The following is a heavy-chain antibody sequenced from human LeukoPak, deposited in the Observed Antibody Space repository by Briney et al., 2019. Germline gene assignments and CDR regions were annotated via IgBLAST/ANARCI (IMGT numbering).Heavy chain of an antibody. CDR2: ISGSGGST. Sequence: GGSLRLSCAASGFTFSSYAMSRVRQAPGKGLEWVSAISGSGGSTYYAGSVKGRFTISRDSSKNTLYLQMNSLRAEDTAVYYCAKLGYGSAKSRFDYWGQGTLVTVSS. J-gene: IGHJ4*02. CDR1: GFTFSSYA. CDR3: AKLGYGSAKSRFDY. D-gene: IGHD6-19*01. V-gene: IGHV3-23*01.